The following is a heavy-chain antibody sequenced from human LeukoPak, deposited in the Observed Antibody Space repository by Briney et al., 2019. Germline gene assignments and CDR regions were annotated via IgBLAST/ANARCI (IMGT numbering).Heavy chain of an antibody. D-gene: IGHD6-19*01. V-gene: IGHV4-39*01. CDR1: GGPISSSNYY. J-gene: IGHJ4*02. CDR2: MYYSGST. CDR3: ASLRSLMTLAGLDS. Sequence: SETLSLTCTVSGGPISSSNYYWGWVRQPPGKGLVWVASMYYSGSTFYHPSLKSRVTISVDTSKNQSSLRLSSVTAADTAVYYCASLRSLMTLAGLDSWGQGTLVTVSS.